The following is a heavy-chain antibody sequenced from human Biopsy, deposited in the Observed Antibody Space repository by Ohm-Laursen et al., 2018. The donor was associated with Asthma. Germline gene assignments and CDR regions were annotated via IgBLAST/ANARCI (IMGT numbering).Heavy chain of an antibody. CDR3: ARCQVGYSSGWSLLLKKIYYSGMDV. V-gene: IGHV1-69*13. J-gene: IGHJ6*02. CDR2: IMTVFGTT. Sequence: AASVKVSCKAPGGTFSNFAISWVRQAPGQGLEWLGGIMTVFGTTNYAQKFQGRVTITADESTSTAYMEVTSLRFEDTAIYYCARCQVGYSSGWSLLLKKIYYSGMDVWGQGTAVTVSS. CDR1: GGTFSNFA. D-gene: IGHD6-19*01.